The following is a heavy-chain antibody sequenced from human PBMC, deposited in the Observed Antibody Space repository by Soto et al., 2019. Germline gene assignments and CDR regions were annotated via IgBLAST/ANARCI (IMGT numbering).Heavy chain of an antibody. V-gene: IGHV5-51*01. D-gene: IGHD3-3*01. J-gene: IGHJ4*02. Sequence: GESLQVPCNGSGCSITSFCGRRVLHKPGKGLEWMGGIYPGDSDTRYSPSFQGQVTISADKSISTAYLQWSSLKASDTAMYYCARPGRLGFLEWFRDSWGQGTLVTV. CDR2: IYPGDSDT. CDR1: GCSITSFC. CDR3: ARPGRLGFLEWFRDS.